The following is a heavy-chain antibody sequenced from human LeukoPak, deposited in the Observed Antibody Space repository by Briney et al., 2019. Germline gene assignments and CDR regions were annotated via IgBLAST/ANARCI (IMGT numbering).Heavy chain of an antibody. Sequence: AGGSLRLSCAASGFTFSSYSMHWVRQAPGKGLEWVSYISSSSSTIYYADSVEGRFTISRDNSKNTLYLQMNSLRAEDTAVYYCARDWEVVVVAATGYWGQGTLVTVSS. CDR2: ISSSSSTI. D-gene: IGHD2-15*01. CDR1: GFTFSSYS. CDR3: ARDWEVVVVAATGY. V-gene: IGHV3-48*01. J-gene: IGHJ4*02.